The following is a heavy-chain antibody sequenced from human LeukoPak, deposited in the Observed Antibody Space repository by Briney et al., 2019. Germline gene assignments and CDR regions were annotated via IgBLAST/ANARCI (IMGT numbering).Heavy chain of an antibody. CDR1: GFTFSDYY. V-gene: IGHV4-39*01. J-gene: IGHJ5*02. CDR2: IYYSGST. CDR3: ARQFYVAGYCISNSCSFDP. D-gene: IGHD2-2*01. Sequence: LRLSCAASGFTFSDYYMSWIRQPPGKGLEWIENIYYSGSTYYNPSLESRVTISVDTSNNQFSLKVTSVTAADTAVYYCARQFYVAGYCISNSCSFDPWGQGTLVTVSS.